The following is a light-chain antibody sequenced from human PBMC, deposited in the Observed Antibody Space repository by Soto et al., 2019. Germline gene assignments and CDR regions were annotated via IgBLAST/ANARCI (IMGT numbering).Light chain of an antibody. CDR3: ETLDSNTRV. Sequence: QSVLTQSSSASASLGSSVKLTCTLSSGHSNYVIAWHQRRPGKATRYLMKLEGSGSYNKGSGVPDRFSGSSSGADRYLTICDLLLEDEADYSCETLDSNTRVFGGGTKLTVL. V-gene: IGLV4-60*02. CDR2: LEGSGSY. J-gene: IGLJ3*02. CDR1: SGHSNYV.